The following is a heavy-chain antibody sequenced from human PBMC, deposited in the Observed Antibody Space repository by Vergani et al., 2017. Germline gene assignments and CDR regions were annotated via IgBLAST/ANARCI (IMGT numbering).Heavy chain of an antibody. D-gene: IGHD2-21*01. Sequence: QVQLQQWGAGLLKPSDTLSLTCTVSGGSMSDLYWTWIRQPAGRGLGWIGRIYPNGNGNYNESLRSRLTMSIDTSRSQFSLSLSSVTAADTAVYYCAGGNCGVNCPKYNWLAPWGRGILVTVSS. CDR1: GGSMSDLY. J-gene: IGHJ5*02. CDR2: IYPNGNG. CDR3: AGGNCGVNCPKYNWLAP. V-gene: IGHV4-59*10.